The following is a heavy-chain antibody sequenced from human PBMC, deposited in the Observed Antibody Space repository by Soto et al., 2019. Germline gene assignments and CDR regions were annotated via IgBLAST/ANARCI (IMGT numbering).Heavy chain of an antibody. CDR3: ARYNAASGTYYFDF. D-gene: IGHD6-13*01. J-gene: IGHJ4*02. CDR1: GGSMSSSRYY. Sequence: ETLSLTCTVSGGSMSSSRYYWGWIRQPPGKGLEWIGSIYYSGSTYYNPSLKSRVTISVDISKSQFSLRLTSVTAADTAVYYCARYNAASGTYYFDFWGQGTLVTVSS. V-gene: IGHV4-39*07. CDR2: IYYSGST.